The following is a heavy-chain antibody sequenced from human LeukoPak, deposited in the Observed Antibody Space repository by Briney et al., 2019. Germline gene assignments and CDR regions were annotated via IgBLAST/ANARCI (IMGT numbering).Heavy chain of an antibody. Sequence: PSETLSLTCTVSGNSISSYYWSWIRQPAGKGLEWIGRIYTSGSTNYNPSLKSRVTMSVDTSKHQFSLNLSSVTAADTAFYYCARETTGLARYFDYWGQGTLVTVSS. V-gene: IGHV4-4*07. D-gene: IGHD4-11*01. J-gene: IGHJ4*02. CDR2: IYTSGST. CDR3: ARETTGLARYFDY. CDR1: GNSISSYY.